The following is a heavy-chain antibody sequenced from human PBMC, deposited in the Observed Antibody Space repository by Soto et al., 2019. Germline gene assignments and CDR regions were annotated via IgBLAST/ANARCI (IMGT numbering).Heavy chain of an antibody. CDR3: ARSPTVVTPGGFFFTNWFDP. D-gene: IGHD4-17*01. CDR1: GYTFTSYG. J-gene: IGHJ5*02. V-gene: IGHV1-18*01. Sequence: ASVKVSCKASGYTFTSYGISWVRQAPGQGLEWMGWISAYNGNTNYAQKLQGRVTMTTDTSTSTAYMELRSLRSDDTAVYYCARSPTVVTPGGFFFTNWFDPWGQGTLVTVSS. CDR2: ISAYNGNT.